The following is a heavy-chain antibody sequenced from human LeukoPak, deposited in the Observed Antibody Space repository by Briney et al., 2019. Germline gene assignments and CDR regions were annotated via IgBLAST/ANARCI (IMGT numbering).Heavy chain of an antibody. Sequence: GASVKVSCKASGYTFTSYGISWVRQAPGQGLEWMGWISAYNGNTNYAQKLQGRVTMTTDTSTSTAYMELRSLRSDDTAVYYCARGVVIVPNYYYYMDVWGKGTTVTVSS. V-gene: IGHV1-18*01. CDR1: GYTFTSYG. J-gene: IGHJ6*03. CDR2: ISAYNGNT. CDR3: ARGVVIVPNYYYYMDV. D-gene: IGHD2-21*01.